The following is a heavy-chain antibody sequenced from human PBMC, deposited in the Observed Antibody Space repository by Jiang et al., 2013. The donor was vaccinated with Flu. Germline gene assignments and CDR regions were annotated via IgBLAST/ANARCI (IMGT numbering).Heavy chain of an antibody. J-gene: IGHJ6*02. D-gene: IGHD3-10*01. Sequence: GPGLVKTSQTLSLTCTISGGSVSSGDSYWTWIRQAPGRGLEWLGYISYSGSASYNPSLMSRLAISLVAPKNQFSLKLTSVTAADTALYYCARERVDLESGRAFYGLDVWGQGTTVTVSS. CDR2: ISYSGSA. V-gene: IGHV4-30-4*01. CDR3: ARERVDLESGRAFYGLDV. CDR1: GGSVSSGDSY.